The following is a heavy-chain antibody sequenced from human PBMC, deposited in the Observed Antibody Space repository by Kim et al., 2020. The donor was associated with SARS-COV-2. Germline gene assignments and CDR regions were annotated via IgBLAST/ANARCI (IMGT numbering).Heavy chain of an antibody. CDR3: ARDRAPQDDFWSGLGGGYYYYGMDV. D-gene: IGHD3-3*01. CDR1: GYTFTSYY. CDR2: INPSGGST. J-gene: IGHJ6*02. Sequence: ASVKVSCKASGYTFTSYYMHWVRQAPGQGLEWMGIINPSGGSTSYAQKFQGRVTMTRDTSTSTVYMELSSLRSEDTAVYYCARDRAPQDDFWSGLGGGYYYYGMDVWGQGTTVTVSS. V-gene: IGHV1-46*01.